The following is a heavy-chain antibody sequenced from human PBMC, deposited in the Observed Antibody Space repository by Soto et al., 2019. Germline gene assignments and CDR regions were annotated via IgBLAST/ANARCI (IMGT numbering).Heavy chain of an antibody. CDR3: AKGPQTGYCDSGTFYSRGT. CDR1: GGRVQGYD. V-gene: IGHV4-34*01. Sequence: PSGSLALSCAVCGGRVQGYDWSRIRQPPGEGLEWIGEINHSGSANYNPTFKSRVFISVDMSKNQMALQLTSVSAADTAVYYCAKGPQTGYCDSGTFYSRGTRGQGTLVTVPS. CDR2: INHSGSA. D-gene: IGHD3-10*01. J-gene: IGHJ4*02.